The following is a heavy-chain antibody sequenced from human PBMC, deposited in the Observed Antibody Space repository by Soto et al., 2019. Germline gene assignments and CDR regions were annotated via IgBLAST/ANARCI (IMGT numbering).Heavy chain of an antibody. CDR1: GGSISSSSYY. V-gene: IGHV4-39*07. J-gene: IGHJ3*02. CDR2: IYYSGST. CDR3: ARIQDGDALDI. Sequence: SETLSLTCTVSGGSISSSSYYWGWIRQPPGKGLEWIGSIYYSGSTYYNPSLKGRVTISIDTSKNLLSLKVNYVTAVDTAMYYCARIQDGDALDIWGQGTVVIVS.